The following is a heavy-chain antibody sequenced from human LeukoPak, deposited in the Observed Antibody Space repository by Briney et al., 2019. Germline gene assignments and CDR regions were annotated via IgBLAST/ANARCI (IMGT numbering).Heavy chain of an antibody. Sequence: ASVKVSCKVSGYTLTELSMHWVRQAPGKGLEWMGGFDPEDGETIYAQKFQGRVTMTEDTSTDTAYMELSSLRSEDTAVYYCATDSPSPLGVVTAIPLDYWGQGTLVTVSS. CDR3: ATDSPSPLGVVTAIPLDY. J-gene: IGHJ4*02. D-gene: IGHD2-21*02. CDR1: GYTLTELS. V-gene: IGHV1-24*01. CDR2: FDPEDGET.